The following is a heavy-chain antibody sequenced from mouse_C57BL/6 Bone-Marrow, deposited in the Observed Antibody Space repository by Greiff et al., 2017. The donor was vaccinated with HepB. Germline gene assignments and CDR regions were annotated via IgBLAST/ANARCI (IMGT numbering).Heavy chain of an antibody. J-gene: IGHJ3*01. D-gene: IGHD1-1*01. CDR1: GYTFTSYW. CDR3: ARVHYGSRAWFAY. V-gene: IGHV1-59*01. CDR2: IDPSDSYT. Sequence: VQLQQPGAELVRPGPSVKLSCKASGYTFTSYWMHWVKQRPGQGLEWIGVIDPSDSYTNYNQKFKGKATLTVDTSSSTAYMQLSSLTSEDSAVYYCARVHYGSRAWFAYWGQGTLVTVSA.